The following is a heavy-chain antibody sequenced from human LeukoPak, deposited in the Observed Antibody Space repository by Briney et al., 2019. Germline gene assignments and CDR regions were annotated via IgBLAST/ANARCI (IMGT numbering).Heavy chain of an antibody. D-gene: IGHD3-3*01. Sequence: PGGSLRLSCVASGFTFSNYAMNWVRQAPGKGLEWVSAISGSGGSTYYADSVKGRFTISRDNSKNTLYLQMNSLRAEDTAVYYCVKEMYDFPAGWGQGTMVTVSS. J-gene: IGHJ3*01. V-gene: IGHV3-23*01. CDR1: GFTFSNYA. CDR3: VKEMYDFPAG. CDR2: ISGSGGST.